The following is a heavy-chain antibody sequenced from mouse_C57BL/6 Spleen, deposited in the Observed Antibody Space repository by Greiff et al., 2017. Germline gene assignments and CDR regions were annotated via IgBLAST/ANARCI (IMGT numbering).Heavy chain of an antibody. CDR1: GFSLTSYA. CDR2: IWTGGGT. CDR3: AEILDSSGYPRPHFDY. J-gene: IGHJ2*01. D-gene: IGHD3-2*01. V-gene: IGHV2-9-1*01. Sequence: QVQLKESGPGLVAPSQSLSITCTVSGFSLTSYAISWVRQPPGKGLEWLGVIWTGGGTNYNSALKSRLSLSKDNSKSQVFLNMHSLQTDDTARYXCAEILDSSGYPRPHFDYWGQGTTLTVSS.